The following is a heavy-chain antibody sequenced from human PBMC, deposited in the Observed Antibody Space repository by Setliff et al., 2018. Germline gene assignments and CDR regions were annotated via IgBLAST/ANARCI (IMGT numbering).Heavy chain of an antibody. CDR1: GGSFSTYF. J-gene: IGHJ4*02. V-gene: IGHV4-59*10. D-gene: IGHD6-13*01. Sequence: SETLSLTCAVYGGSFSTYFWSWIRQPPGKGLEWIGRVYTNGGSDYNPFLKSRVSISLDTSKNYFSLDVNSVTAADTAVYYCVRESRSTWYRRDFWGQGTLVTVSS. CDR3: VRESRSTWYRRDF. CDR2: VYTNGGS.